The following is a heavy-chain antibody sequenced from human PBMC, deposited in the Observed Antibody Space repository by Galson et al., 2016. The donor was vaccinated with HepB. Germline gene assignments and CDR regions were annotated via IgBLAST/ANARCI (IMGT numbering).Heavy chain of an antibody. J-gene: IGHJ6*02. CDR1: GFTFNRPY. CDR2: TNTDGSST. D-gene: IGHD2-2*01. CDR3: ASTRYPYSMDV. Sequence: SLRLSCAASGFTFNRPYMHWVRQAPGKGLVWVSATNTDGSSTTYADAVKGRFTISSDNAKKTLYLQMNSLRAEDTAVYYCASTRYPYSMDVWGQGTTVTVSS. V-gene: IGHV3-74*01.